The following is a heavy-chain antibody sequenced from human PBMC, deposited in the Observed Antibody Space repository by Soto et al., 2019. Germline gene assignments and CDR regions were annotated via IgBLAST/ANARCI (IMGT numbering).Heavy chain of an antibody. Sequence: GGSLGLACAASGFSVESFGMSWVRNAPGKGLEWISSISGSGFKKYYADSVKGRFTISRDNSKSTVYLELNNLSAEDTAVYHCAKNQGVELVPLATVDWFDPWGQGSVVTVSS. CDR3: AKNQGVELVPLATVDWFDP. J-gene: IGHJ5*02. V-gene: IGHV3-23*01. CDR2: ISGSGFKK. CDR1: GFSVESFG. D-gene: IGHD1-26*01.